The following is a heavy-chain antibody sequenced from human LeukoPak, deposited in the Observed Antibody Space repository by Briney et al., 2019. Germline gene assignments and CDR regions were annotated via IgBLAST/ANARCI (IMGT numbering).Heavy chain of an antibody. CDR1: GFIFSSYV. D-gene: IGHD3-10*01. Sequence: GGSLRLSCAASGFIFSSYVMSWVRQAPGKGLEWVSGISGSGGSTYYADSVKGRFTISRDNSKNTLYLQMNSLRAEDTAVYYCAKDLQYGSGSYSDYFDYWGQGTLVTVSS. CDR2: ISGSGGST. J-gene: IGHJ4*02. V-gene: IGHV3-23*01. CDR3: AKDLQYGSGSYSDYFDY.